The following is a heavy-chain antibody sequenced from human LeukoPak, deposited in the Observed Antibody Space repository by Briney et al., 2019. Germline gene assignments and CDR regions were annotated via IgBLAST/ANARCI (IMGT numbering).Heavy chain of an antibody. Sequence: GGSLRLSCAASGFTFSDYYMTWVRQAPGKGPEWVAKISPDGGVSQYVDSVKGRFTISRDNSKNSLSLHMSSLRVEDTALYFCAKEGFWRFDFWGQGTLVTVS. CDR2: ISPDGGVS. CDR1: GFTFSDYY. D-gene: IGHD1-1*01. V-gene: IGHV3-7*03. CDR3: AKEGFWRFDF. J-gene: IGHJ4*02.